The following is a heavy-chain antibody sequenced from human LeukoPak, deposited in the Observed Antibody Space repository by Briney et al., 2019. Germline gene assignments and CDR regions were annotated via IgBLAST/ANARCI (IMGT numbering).Heavy chain of an antibody. J-gene: IGHJ4*02. D-gene: IGHD1-26*01. CDR3: ARENSGSYREFDY. CDR2: IYTSGST. V-gene: IGHV4-4*07. CDR1: GGSISSYY. Sequence: SETLSLTCTVSGGSISSYYWSWIRQPAGNGLEWIGRIYTSGSTNYNASLKSRVSMSVDTSKNQFSLKLSSVTAADTAVFYCARENSGSYREFDYWGQGTLVTVSS.